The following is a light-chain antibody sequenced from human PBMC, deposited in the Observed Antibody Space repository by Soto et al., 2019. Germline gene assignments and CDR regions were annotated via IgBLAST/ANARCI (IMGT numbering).Light chain of an antibody. J-gene: IGKJ3*01. CDR2: AAS. Sequence: DIQMTQSPSSLSASVGDRVTITCRASQSFGIYLNWYQQKAGKAPKVLIYAASSLQGGVPSRFSGSGSGTDFTLTIKSLQPEDFATYYCQQSFSSPFTFGPGTKVDIK. CDR1: QSFGIY. V-gene: IGKV1-39*01. CDR3: QQSFSSPFT.